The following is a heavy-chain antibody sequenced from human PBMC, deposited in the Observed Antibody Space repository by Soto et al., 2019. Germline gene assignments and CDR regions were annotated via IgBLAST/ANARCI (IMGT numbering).Heavy chain of an antibody. CDR2: ISGSGGST. CDR3: VKRGISYDYDYVWGSYRSYFDY. V-gene: IGHV3-23*01. CDR1: GFTFSSYA. Sequence: EVQLLESGGGLVQPGGSLRLSCAASGFTFSSYAMSWVRQAPGKGLEWVSAISGSGGSTYYADSVKGRFTISRDNSKNTLYLQMNSLRAEDTALYYCVKRGISYDYDYVWGSYRSYFDYWGQGTLVTVSS. J-gene: IGHJ4*02. D-gene: IGHD3-16*02.